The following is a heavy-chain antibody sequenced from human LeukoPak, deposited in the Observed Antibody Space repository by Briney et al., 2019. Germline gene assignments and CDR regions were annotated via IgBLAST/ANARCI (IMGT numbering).Heavy chain of an antibody. J-gene: IGHJ5*02. V-gene: IGHV1-2*02. D-gene: IGHD3-22*01. CDR3: ARENYYDSSGYFSP. Sequence: ASVKVPCKASGYTFTGYYMHWVRQAPGQGLEWMGWINPNSGGTNYAKKFQGRVTMTRDTSISTAYMELSRLRSDDTAVYYCARENYYDSSGYFSPWGQGTLVTVSS. CDR2: INPNSGGT. CDR1: GYTFTGYY.